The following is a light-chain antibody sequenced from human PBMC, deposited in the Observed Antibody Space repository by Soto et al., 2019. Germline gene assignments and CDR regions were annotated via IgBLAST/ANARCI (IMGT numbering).Light chain of an antibody. J-gene: IGKJ1*01. V-gene: IGKV1-9*01. Sequence: DIQLTQSPSFLSASVGDRVTITCRASQGISSYLAWYQQKPGKAPKLLIYAASTMQSGVPSRFSGSGSGTEFTLTISSLQPEDFATYCCQQLNSYTPWTFGQGTKVEIK. CDR3: QQLNSYTPWT. CDR2: AAS. CDR1: QGISSY.